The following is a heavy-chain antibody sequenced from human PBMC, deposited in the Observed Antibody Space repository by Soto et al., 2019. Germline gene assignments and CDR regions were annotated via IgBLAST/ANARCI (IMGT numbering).Heavy chain of an antibody. Sequence: EVQLVQSGAEVKKPGESLKISCKGSGYSFTSYWIGWVRQMPGKGLEWMGIIYPGDSDTRYSPSFQGQVTSSADKSISTAYLQWSSLKALDTAMYYCARPGRCSGGSCYAYYYYYGMDVWGQGTTVTVAS. CDR1: GYSFTSYW. V-gene: IGHV5-51*01. CDR2: IYPGDSDT. D-gene: IGHD2-15*01. J-gene: IGHJ6*02. CDR3: ARPGRCSGGSCYAYYYYYGMDV.